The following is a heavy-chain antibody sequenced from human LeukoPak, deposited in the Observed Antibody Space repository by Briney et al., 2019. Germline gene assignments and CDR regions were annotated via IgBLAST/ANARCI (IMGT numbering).Heavy chain of an antibody. V-gene: IGHV1-69*01. D-gene: IGHD3-22*01. J-gene: IGHJ6*02. CDR3: ARRCDVGLLVGYYYGMDV. CDR2: IIPIFGTA. Sequence: EASVKVSCKASGGTFSSYAISWVRQAPGQGLEWMGGIIPIFGTANYAQKFQGRVTITADESTSTAYMELSSLRSEDTAVYYCARRCDVGLLVGYYYGMDVWGQGTTVTVSS. CDR1: GGTFSSYA.